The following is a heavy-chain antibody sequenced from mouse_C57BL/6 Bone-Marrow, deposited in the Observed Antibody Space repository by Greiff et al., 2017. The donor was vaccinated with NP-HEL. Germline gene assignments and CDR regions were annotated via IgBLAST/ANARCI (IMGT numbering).Heavy chain of an antibody. J-gene: IGHJ4*01. CDR3: ARHGYYPYAMDY. V-gene: IGHV5-17*01. CDR2: ISSGSSTI. Sequence: EVNVVESGGGLVKPGGSLKLSCAASGFTFSDYGMHWVRQAPEKGLEWVAYISSGSSTIYYADTVKGRFTISRDNAKNTLFLQMTSLRSEDTAMYYCARHGYYPYAMDYWGQGTSVTVSS. D-gene: IGHD2-3*01. CDR1: GFTFSDYG.